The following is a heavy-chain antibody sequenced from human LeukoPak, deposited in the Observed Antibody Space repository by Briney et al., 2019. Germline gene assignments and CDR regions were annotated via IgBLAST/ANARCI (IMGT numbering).Heavy chain of an antibody. CDR2: IWYDGSDK. CDR1: GFTFSSYG. D-gene: IGHD6-13*01. V-gene: IGHV3-33*01. CDR3: ARDGYSSSWYGWFDP. J-gene: IGHJ5*02. Sequence: GGSLRLSGAASGFTFSSYGMHWVRQAPGKRLEWLAVIWYDGSDKYYAESVKGRFTICRDNCRNTPYLQMNSLRAEDTAVYYSARDGYSSSWYGWFDPWGQGTLVTVSS.